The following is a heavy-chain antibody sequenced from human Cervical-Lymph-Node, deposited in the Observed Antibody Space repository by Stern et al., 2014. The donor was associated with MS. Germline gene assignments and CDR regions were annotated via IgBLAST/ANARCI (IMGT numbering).Heavy chain of an antibody. J-gene: IGHJ6*01. Sequence: MQLVESGAEVKKPGSSVKVSCKASGDTFTDYAISWVRQAPGQGPEWMGGITPIFNSADYAQKFQGRLTITADKSWSTAYMELSSLTSEDTAVYYCAREVGSLAMDVWGQGTTVIVSS. D-gene: IGHD1-1*01. CDR1: GDTFTDYA. CDR3: AREVGSLAMDV. CDR2: ITPIFNSA. V-gene: IGHV1-69*06.